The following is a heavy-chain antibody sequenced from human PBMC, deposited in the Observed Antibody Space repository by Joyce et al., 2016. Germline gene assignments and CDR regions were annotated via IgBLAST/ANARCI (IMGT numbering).Heavy chain of an antibody. CDR3: ARGTGRYYYGMDV. V-gene: IGHV3-48*03. CDR1: KFTFSDYE. CDR2: VSSIGPTI. Sequence: EGQLVASGGGLAQPGGSLRLSCAASKFTFSDYEMNWVRQAPGKGLEWISYVSSIGPTIYYAASVRGRFTISRDNARNSRYLQMNSLRADDTAVYYCARGTGRYYYGMDVWGRGTTVTVSS. J-gene: IGHJ6*02.